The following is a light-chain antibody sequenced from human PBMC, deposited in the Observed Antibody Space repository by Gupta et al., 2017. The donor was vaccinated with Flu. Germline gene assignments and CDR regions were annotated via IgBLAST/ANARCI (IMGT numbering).Light chain of an antibody. Sequence: RVTISCSGSSSNVGKNPLNVYHQDPGAAPKLLMHSDNRRPSGVPDRLSGSKSGTSAALAISGLQFEDEADYYCAAWDDSLNGWVFGGGTKLTVL. CDR3: AAWDDSLNGWV. CDR2: SDN. CDR1: SSNVGKNP. V-gene: IGLV1-44*01. J-gene: IGLJ3*02.